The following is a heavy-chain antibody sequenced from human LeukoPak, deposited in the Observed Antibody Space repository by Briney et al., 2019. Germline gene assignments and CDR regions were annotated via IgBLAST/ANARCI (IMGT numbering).Heavy chain of an antibody. CDR2: IDPNSGGT. CDR3: ARDPGDYYGSGSYLNP. Sequence: ASVKVSCKASGYSFTNYGISWVRQAPGQGLEWMGWIDPNSGGTNYAQNFQGRVTMTRDTSISTAYMEVSRLTSDDTAVYYCARDPGDYYGSGSYLNPWGQGTLVTVSS. CDR1: GYSFTNYG. V-gene: IGHV1-2*02. J-gene: IGHJ5*02. D-gene: IGHD3-10*01.